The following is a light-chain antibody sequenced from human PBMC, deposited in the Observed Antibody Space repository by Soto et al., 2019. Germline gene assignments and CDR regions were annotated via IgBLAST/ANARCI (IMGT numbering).Light chain of an antibody. Sequence: QPVLTQPASVSGSPGQSIAISCTGTSSDVGGYNYVSWYQQHPGKAPKLMVYEVSHRPSGVSNRFTGSKSGNTASLTISGLQAEDEADYYCSSYTSTSPYVFGTGTKLTVL. CDR2: EVS. V-gene: IGLV2-14*01. CDR1: SSDVGGYNY. J-gene: IGLJ1*01. CDR3: SSYTSTSPYV.